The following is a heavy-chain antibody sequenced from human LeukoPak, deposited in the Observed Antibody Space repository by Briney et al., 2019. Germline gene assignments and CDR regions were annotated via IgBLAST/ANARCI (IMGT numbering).Heavy chain of an antibody. J-gene: IGHJ6*04. D-gene: IGHD3-10*02. V-gene: IGHV3-74*01. Sequence: GGSLRLSCAASGFTFSSAWMHWVRQPPGKGLVWVSRIHSDGRTTIYADSVKGRFTISRDNAKNTLYLQMNSLGADDTAVYYCAELGITMIGGVWGKGTTVTISS. CDR2: IHSDGRTT. CDR3: AELGITMIGGV. CDR1: GFTFSSAW.